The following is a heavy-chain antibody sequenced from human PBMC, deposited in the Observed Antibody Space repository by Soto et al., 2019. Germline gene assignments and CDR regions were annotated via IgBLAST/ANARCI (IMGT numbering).Heavy chain of an antibody. V-gene: IGHV4-34*01. D-gene: IGHD5-12*01. CDR3: ASTDRDIVATTPPDGMDV. CDR2: INHSGST. CDR1: GGSFSGYY. Sequence: QVQLQQWGAGLLKPSETLSLTCAVYGGSFSGYYWSWIRQPPGKGLEWIGEINHSGSTNYNPSLKSRVTISVDTSKTPFSLKLNSVTAADTAVYYCASTDRDIVATTPPDGMDVWGQGTTVTVSS. J-gene: IGHJ6*02.